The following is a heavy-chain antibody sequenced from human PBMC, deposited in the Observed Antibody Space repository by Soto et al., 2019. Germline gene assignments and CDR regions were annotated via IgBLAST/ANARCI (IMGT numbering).Heavy chain of an antibody. D-gene: IGHD3-22*01. V-gene: IGHV3-48*03. J-gene: IGHJ6*02. CDR1: EFTFGSYE. CDR3: ARDSVYYNDSIGYWSHYGMDV. CDR2: ISSSGSTI. Sequence: EEQLVESGGGLAQPGGSLRLSCAASEFTFGSYEMNWVRQAPGKGPEWVSYISSSGSTIYYADSVKGRFTISRDNAKNSLYLQMDSLRAEDTALYYCARDSVYYNDSIGYWSHYGMDVWGQGTTVTVS.